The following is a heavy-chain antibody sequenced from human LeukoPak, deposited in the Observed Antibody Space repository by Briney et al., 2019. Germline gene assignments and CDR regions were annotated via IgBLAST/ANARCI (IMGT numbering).Heavy chain of an antibody. CDR3: ARLNYGPLPYFDY. J-gene: IGHJ4*02. V-gene: IGHV4-61*02. Sequence: NTSQTLSLTCTVSGGSISSGSYYWSWIRQPAGKGLEWIGRIYTSGSTNYNPSLKSRVTISVDTSKNQFSLKLSSVTAADTAVYYCARLNYGPLPYFDYWGQGTLVTVSS. D-gene: IGHD4-17*01. CDR2: IYTSGST. CDR1: GGSISSGSYY.